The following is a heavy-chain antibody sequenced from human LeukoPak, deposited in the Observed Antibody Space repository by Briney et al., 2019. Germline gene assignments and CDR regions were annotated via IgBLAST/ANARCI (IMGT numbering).Heavy chain of an antibody. CDR2: ISGSGGST. CDR3: AKAPSGSHPFDAFDI. V-gene: IGHV3-23*01. CDR1: GVTFSSYG. Sequence: GGSLRLSCAASGVTFSSYGMSWVRQAPGKGLEWLSAISGSGGSTYYADSVKGRFTISRDNSKNTLYLQMNSLRAEDTAVYYCAKAPSGSHPFDAFDIWGQGTMVTVSS. J-gene: IGHJ3*02. D-gene: IGHD1-26*01.